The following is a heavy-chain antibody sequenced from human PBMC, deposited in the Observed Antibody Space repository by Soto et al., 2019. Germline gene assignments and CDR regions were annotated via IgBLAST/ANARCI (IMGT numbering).Heavy chain of an antibody. CDR3: ARVSGSYYYGMDV. D-gene: IGHD1-26*01. V-gene: IGHV4-4*02. CDR1: GGSISSSNW. CDR2: IYHSGST. J-gene: IGHJ6*02. Sequence: SETLSLTCAASGGSISSSNWWSWVRQPPGKGLEWIGEIYHSGSTNYNPSLKSRVTISVDKSKNQFSLKLSSVTAADTAVYYCARVSGSYYYGMDVWGQGTTVTVS.